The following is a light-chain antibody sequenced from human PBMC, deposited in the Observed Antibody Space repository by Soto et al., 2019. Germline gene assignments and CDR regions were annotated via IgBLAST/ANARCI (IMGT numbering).Light chain of an antibody. V-gene: IGKV3-20*01. CDR2: GAS. J-gene: IGKJ1*01. CDR1: QSVSSY. CDR3: QQYGSSGT. Sequence: ELVLIQSPATLSLSPGERATLSCRASQSVSSYLAWYQQKPGQAPRLLIYGASNRATGIPDRFSGSGSGTDFTLTISRLEPEDFAVYYCQQYGSSGTFGQGTKVDIK.